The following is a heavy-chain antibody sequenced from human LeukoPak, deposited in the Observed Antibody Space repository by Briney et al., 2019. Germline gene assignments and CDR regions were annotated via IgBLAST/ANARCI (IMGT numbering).Heavy chain of an antibody. Sequence: PGGSLRLSCAASGFTFSSYSMNWVRQAPGKGLEWVSSISGSSRYMYYADSAKGRFTISRDNAKNSLYLQMNSLRAEDTAVYYCAKSHRGHCSTTTCDDEGDYWGQGTLVTVSS. V-gene: IGHV3-21*04. CDR3: AKSHRGHCSTTTCDDEGDY. D-gene: IGHD2-2*01. CDR1: GFTFSSYS. CDR2: ISGSSRYM. J-gene: IGHJ4*02.